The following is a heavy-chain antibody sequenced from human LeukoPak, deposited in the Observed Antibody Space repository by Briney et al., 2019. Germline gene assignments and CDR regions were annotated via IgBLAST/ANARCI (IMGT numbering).Heavy chain of an antibody. J-gene: IGHJ6*02. CDR1: GGTFSSYA. CDR3: ARELLRFLEWPFYYYYYGMDV. Sequence: LVKVSCKASGGTFSSYAISWVRQAPGQGLEWMGGIIPIFGTANYAQKFQGRVTITADESTSTAYMELSSLRSEDTAVYYCARELLRFLEWPFYYYYYGMDVWGQGTTVTVSS. CDR2: IIPIFGTA. V-gene: IGHV1-69*01. D-gene: IGHD3-3*01.